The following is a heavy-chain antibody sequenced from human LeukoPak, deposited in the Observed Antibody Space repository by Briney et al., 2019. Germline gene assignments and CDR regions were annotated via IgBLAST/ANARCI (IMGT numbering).Heavy chain of an antibody. CDR3: ARDGYYYYYYGMDV. J-gene: IGHJ6*02. V-gene: IGHV3-48*03. D-gene: IGHD1-1*01. CDR2: ISSSGSTI. CDR1: GFTFSSYE. Sequence: GGSLRLSCAASGFTFSSYEMNWVRQAPGKGLEWVSYISSSGSTIYYADSVKGRFTISRDNAKNSLYLQMNSLRAEDTAVYYRARDGYYYYYYGMDVWGQGTTVTVSS.